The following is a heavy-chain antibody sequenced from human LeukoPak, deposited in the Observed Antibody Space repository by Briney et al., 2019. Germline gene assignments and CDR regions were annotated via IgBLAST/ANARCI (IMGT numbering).Heavy chain of an antibody. CDR2: IYYSGST. CDR1: GGSFSGYY. Sequence: SETLSLTCAVYGGSFSGYYWSWIRQPPGKGLEWIGYIYYSGSTNYNPSLKSRVTISVDTSKNQFSLKLSSVTAADTAVYYCARAGSRVIRDTYYFDYWGQGTLVTVSS. V-gene: IGHV4-59*01. CDR3: ARAGSRVIRDTYYFDY. J-gene: IGHJ4*02. D-gene: IGHD3-22*01.